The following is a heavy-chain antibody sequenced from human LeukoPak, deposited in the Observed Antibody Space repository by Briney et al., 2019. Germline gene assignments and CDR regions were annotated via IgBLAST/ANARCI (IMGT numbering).Heavy chain of an antibody. V-gene: IGHV1-69*13. CDR1: GYTFTSYG. Sequence: GASVKVSCKASGYTFTSYGISWVRQAPGQGLEWMGGIIPIFGTANYAQKFQGRVTTTADESTSTAYMELSSLRSEDTAVYYCARFKTPPIVVVPAETHYYYGMDVWGQGTTVTVSS. D-gene: IGHD2-2*01. CDR2: IIPIFGTA. J-gene: IGHJ6*02. CDR3: ARFKTPPIVVVPAETHYYYGMDV.